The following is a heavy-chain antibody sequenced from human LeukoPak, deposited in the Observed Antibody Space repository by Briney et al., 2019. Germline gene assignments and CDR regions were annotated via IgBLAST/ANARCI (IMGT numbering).Heavy chain of an antibody. V-gene: IGHV3-23*01. CDR3: AKEPFVVVTAILRWFYFDY. CDR1: GFTFSSYA. CDR2: ISGSGGST. Sequence: GGSLRLSCAASGFTFSSYAMSWVRQAPGKGLECVSAISGSGGSTYYADSVKGRCTISRDNSKNTLYLQMNSLRAEDTAVYYCAKEPFVVVTAILRWFYFDYWGQGTLVTVSS. J-gene: IGHJ4*02. D-gene: IGHD2-21*02.